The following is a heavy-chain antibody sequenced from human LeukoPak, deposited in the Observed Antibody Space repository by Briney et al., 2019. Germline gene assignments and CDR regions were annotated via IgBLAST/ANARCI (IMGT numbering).Heavy chain of an antibody. CDR3: ARDMRGYCSGGSCRYSALDY. Sequence: PGGSLRLSCAASGFTFSSYAMHWVRQAPGKGLEWVAVISYDGSNKYYADSVKGRFTISRDNSKNTLYLQMNSLRAEDTAVYYCARDMRGYCSGGSCRYSALDYWGQGTLVTVSS. V-gene: IGHV3-30-3*01. CDR2: ISYDGSNK. J-gene: IGHJ4*02. CDR1: GFTFSSYA. D-gene: IGHD2-15*01.